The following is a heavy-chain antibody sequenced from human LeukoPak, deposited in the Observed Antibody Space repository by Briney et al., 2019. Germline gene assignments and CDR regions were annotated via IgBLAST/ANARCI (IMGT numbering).Heavy chain of an antibody. CDR3: ARGGGLDV. CDR1: GFTFSSYW. Sequence: GGSLRLSCAASGFTFSSYWMNWARQAPGKGLEWVASMNHNGNVYYYVDSVKGRFTISRDNAKNSLYLQMSNLRAEDTAVYFCARGGGLDVWGQGATVTVSS. J-gene: IGHJ6*02. CDR2: MNHNGNVY. D-gene: IGHD3-16*01. V-gene: IGHV3-7*03.